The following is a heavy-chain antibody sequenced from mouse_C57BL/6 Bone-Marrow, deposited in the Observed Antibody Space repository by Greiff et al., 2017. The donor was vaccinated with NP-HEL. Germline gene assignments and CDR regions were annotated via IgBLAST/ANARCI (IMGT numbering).Heavy chain of an antibody. CDR1: GYTFTDYY. CDR2: INPNNGGT. J-gene: IGHJ2*01. CDR3: ARDYFDY. Sequence: EVQLQQSGPELVKPGASVKISCKASGYTFTDYYMNWVKQSHGKSLEWIGDINPNNGGTSYNQKFKGKATLTVDKSSSTAYMELHSLTSEDSAVYYCARDYFDYWGQGTTLTVSS. V-gene: IGHV1-26*01.